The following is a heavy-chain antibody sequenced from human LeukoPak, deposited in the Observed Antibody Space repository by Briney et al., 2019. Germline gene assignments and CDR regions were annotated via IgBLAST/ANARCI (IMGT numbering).Heavy chain of an antibody. CDR3: ARVLTGYLSDY. CDR2: INPSGGST. CDR1: GYTFTGYY. V-gene: IGHV1-46*01. J-gene: IGHJ4*02. D-gene: IGHD3-9*01. Sequence: ASVKVSCKASGYTFTGYYMHWVRQAPGQGLEWMGIINPSGGSTSYAQKFQGRVTMTRDTSTSTVYMELSSLRSEDTAVYYCARVLTGYLSDYWGQGTLVTVSS.